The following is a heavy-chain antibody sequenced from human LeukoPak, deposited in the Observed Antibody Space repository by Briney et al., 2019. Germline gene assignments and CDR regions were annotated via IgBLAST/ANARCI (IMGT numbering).Heavy chain of an antibody. CDR2: INPNSGGT. J-gene: IGHJ4*02. V-gene: IGHV1-2*02. D-gene: IGHD3-9*01. CDR3: ARYGKGYYDILTGLDY. CDR1: GYTFTGYY. Sequence: ASVKVSCKASGYTFTGYYMHWVRQAPGQGLEWMGWINPNSGGTNYAQKFQGRVTMTRDTSISTAYMELSRLRSEDTAVYYCARYGKGYYDILTGLDYWGQGTLVTVSS.